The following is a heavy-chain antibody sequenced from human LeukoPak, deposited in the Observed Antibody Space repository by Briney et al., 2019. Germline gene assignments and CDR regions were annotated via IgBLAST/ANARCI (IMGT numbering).Heavy chain of an antibody. Sequence: SQTLSLTCAISGDSVSSNSAAWNWIRQSPSRGLEWLGRTYYRYKWYNDYAVSVKSRITINPDTSKNQFSLQLNSVTPEDTAVYYCARDQPLYWFGELLFDYWGQGTLVTVSS. J-gene: IGHJ4*02. CDR1: GDSVSSNSAA. D-gene: IGHD3-10*01. CDR2: TYYRYKWYN. V-gene: IGHV6-1*01. CDR3: ARDQPLYWFGELLFDY.